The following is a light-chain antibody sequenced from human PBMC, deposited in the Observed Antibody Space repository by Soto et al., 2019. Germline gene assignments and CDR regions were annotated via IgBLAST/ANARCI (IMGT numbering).Light chain of an antibody. CDR3: QQYGASPPVYA. V-gene: IGKV3-20*01. J-gene: IGKJ2*01. Sequence: EIVLTQSPGTLSLSPGERATLSCRTSRSDRNTYLAWYLQKPGQAPRLLIYGASSRATGIPDRFSGSGSGTDCTLTISRLEPEDFAVYYCQQYGASPPVYAFGQGTKLEIK. CDR1: RSDRNTY. CDR2: GAS.